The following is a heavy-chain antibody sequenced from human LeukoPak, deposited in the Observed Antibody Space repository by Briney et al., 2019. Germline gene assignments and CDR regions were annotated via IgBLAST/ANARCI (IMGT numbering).Heavy chain of an antibody. CDR2: IYSGGST. V-gene: IGHV3-66*02. CDR1: GFTVSSNY. CDR3: ASHDFWSGLGWFDP. Sequence: GGSLRLSCAASGFTVSSNYMSWVRQAPGKGLEGVSVIYSGGSTYYADSVKGRFTISRDNSKNTLYLQMNSLRAEDTAVYYCASHDFWSGLGWFDPWGQGTLVTVSS. J-gene: IGHJ5*02. D-gene: IGHD3-3*01.